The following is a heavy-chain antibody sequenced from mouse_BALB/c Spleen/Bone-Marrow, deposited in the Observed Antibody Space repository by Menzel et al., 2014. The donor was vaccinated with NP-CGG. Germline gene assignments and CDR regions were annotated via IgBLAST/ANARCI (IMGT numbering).Heavy chain of an antibody. Sequence: VQLQQPGAELVKPGASVKLSCTASGFNIKDTYMHWVQRPEQGLEWIGRIDPANGNTKYDPKFQGKATITADTSSNTAYLQLSSLTSEDTAVYYCASYYYGSSRFAYWGQGTLVTVSA. D-gene: IGHD1-1*01. CDR1: GFNIKDTY. V-gene: IGHV14-3*02. CDR3: ASYYYGSSRFAY. J-gene: IGHJ3*01. CDR2: IDPANGNT.